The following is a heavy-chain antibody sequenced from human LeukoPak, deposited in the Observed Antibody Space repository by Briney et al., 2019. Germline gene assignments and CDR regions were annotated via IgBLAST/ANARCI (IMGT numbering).Heavy chain of an antibody. Sequence: GASVKVSCKASGFTFTSSAVQWVRQACGQRHEWIGWIVVGSGNTNYAQKFQERVTITRDMSTSTAYMELSSLRSEDTAVYYCAAVGWEYSTSPLPMDVWGQGTTVTVSS. CDR2: IVVGSGNT. CDR1: GFTFTSSA. CDR3: AAVGWEYSTSPLPMDV. D-gene: IGHD6-6*01. V-gene: IGHV1-58*01. J-gene: IGHJ6*02.